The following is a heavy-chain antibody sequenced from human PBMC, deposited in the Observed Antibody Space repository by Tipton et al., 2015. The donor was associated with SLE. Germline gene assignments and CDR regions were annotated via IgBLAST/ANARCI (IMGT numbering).Heavy chain of an antibody. Sequence: LRLSCTVSGGSISISSYYWGWIRQPPGKGLEWIGSIYYSGITYYNPSLKSRVTISVDTFKNQFSLKLTSVTAADTAVYYCAREGGWGAFDIWGQGTMVTVSS. CDR1: GGSISISSYY. CDR2: IYYSGIT. D-gene: IGHD6-19*01. J-gene: IGHJ3*02. V-gene: IGHV4-39*07. CDR3: AREGGWGAFDI.